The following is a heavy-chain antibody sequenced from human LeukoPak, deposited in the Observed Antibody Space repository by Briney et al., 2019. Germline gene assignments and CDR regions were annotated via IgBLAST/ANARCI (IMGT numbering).Heavy chain of an antibody. Sequence: SETLSLTCAVYGGSFSGYYWSWIRQPPGKGLEWIGYIYTSGSTNYNPSLKSRVTISVDTSKNQFSLDLSSVTAADTAVYYCARQKCTSTSCLTKNAFDIWGQGTMVTVSS. CDR1: GGSFSGYY. V-gene: IGHV4-4*09. D-gene: IGHD2-2*01. CDR2: IYTSGST. CDR3: ARQKCTSTSCLTKNAFDI. J-gene: IGHJ3*02.